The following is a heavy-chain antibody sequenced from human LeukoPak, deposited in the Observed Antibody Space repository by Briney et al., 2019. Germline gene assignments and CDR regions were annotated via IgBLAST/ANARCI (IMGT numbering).Heavy chain of an antibody. D-gene: IGHD2-21*01. Sequence: PGGSLRLSCAASGFTFSSYSMNWVRQAPGKGLEWVSSISSSGTYVNYADSVKGRFTISRDNAENSVYLHMNSLRAEDTAVYYCARDRWANRIEVVVGFDIWGQGTMVTVSS. J-gene: IGHJ3*02. CDR2: ISSSGTYV. CDR3: ARDRWANRIEVVVGFDI. V-gene: IGHV3-21*03. CDR1: GFTFSSYS.